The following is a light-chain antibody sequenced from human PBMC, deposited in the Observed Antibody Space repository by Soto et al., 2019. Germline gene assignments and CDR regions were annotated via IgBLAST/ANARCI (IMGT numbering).Light chain of an antibody. CDR3: QQGYSIPALT. CDR1: QTISTY. J-gene: IGKJ4*01. Sequence: DIQRTQSPCSLSASVGDRVTISCRASQTISTYLHWYQHKPGRAPRLLISDVSTLQSGVPGRFRGSGSETEFTLTITYLQTEDFANYYCQQGYSIPALTFGGGTQVDIK. V-gene: IGKV1-39*01. CDR2: DVS.